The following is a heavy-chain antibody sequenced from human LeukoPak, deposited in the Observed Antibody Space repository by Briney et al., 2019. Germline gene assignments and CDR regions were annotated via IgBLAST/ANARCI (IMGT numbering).Heavy chain of an antibody. Sequence: GGSLRLSCAASGFTVSNNYMSWVRQAPGKGLEWVSITYSDSNTNYADSVKGRFTISRDTSQNTSSLQMNSLRAEDTAVYYCVRKNRDFNAAFDIWGQGTVVTVSS. CDR2: TYSDSNT. CDR3: VRKNRDFNAAFDI. V-gene: IGHV3-53*01. D-gene: IGHD2-21*02. J-gene: IGHJ3*02. CDR1: GFTVSNNY.